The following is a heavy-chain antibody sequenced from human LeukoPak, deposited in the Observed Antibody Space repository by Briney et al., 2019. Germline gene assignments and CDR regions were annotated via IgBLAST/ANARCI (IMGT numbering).Heavy chain of an antibody. CDR3: AHTRMVRGVPYFDY. Sequence: SGPTLVNPTQTLTLTCTFSGFSLSTSGVGMGWIRQPPGKALEWLALIYWNDDKRYSPSLKSRLTITKDTSKNQVVLTMTNMDPVDTATYYCAHTRMVRGVPYFDYWGQGTLVTVSS. CDR2: IYWNDDK. V-gene: IGHV2-5*01. CDR1: GFSLSTSGVG. D-gene: IGHD3-10*01. J-gene: IGHJ4*02.